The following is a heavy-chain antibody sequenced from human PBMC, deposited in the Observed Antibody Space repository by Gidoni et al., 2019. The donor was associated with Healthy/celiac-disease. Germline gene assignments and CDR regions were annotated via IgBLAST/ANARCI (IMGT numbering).Heavy chain of an antibody. CDR1: RGSISSYY. CDR3: ARRRDGYNPYWYFDL. J-gene: IGHJ2*01. D-gene: IGHD5-12*01. V-gene: IGHV4-59*08. CDR2: IYYSGST. Sequence: QVQLQESGPGLVKPSETLSLTCTVSRGSISSYYWSWIRQPPGKGLEWIGYIYYSGSTNYNPSLKSRVTISVDTSKNQFSLKLSSVTAADTAVYYCARRRDGYNPYWYFDLWGRGTLVTVSS.